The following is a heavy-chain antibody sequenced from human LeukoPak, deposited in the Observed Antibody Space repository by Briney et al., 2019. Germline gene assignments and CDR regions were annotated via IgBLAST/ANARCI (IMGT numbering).Heavy chain of an antibody. D-gene: IGHD6-13*01. J-gene: IGHJ4*02. CDR1: GFTFSSYR. V-gene: IGHV3-21*01. Sequence: GGSLRLSCAASGFTFSSYRMNWVRQAPGKGLEWVSSISSSSSYIYYADSVKGRFTISRDNAKNSLYLQMNSLRVEDTALYYCARDPINIATAANGFDYWGQGTLVTVSS. CDR2: ISSSSSYI. CDR3: ARDPINIATAANGFDY.